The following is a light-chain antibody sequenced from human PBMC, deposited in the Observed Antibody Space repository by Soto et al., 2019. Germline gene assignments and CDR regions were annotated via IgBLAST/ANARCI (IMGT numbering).Light chain of an antibody. V-gene: IGLV2-14*01. CDR3: GSYTSSSTPWV. J-gene: IGLJ3*02. CDR2: EVS. Sequence: QSALTQPASVSGSPGQSITISCTGTSSDVGGYNSVSWYQQHPGKAPKLIIYEVSHRPSGVSNRFSGSQSGNTASLTISGLQAEDEADYYCGSYTSSSTPWVFGGGTKVTVL. CDR1: SSDVGGYNS.